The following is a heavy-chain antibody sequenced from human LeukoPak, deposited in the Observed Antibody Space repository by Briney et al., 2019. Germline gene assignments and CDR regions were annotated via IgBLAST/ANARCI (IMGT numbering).Heavy chain of an antibody. CDR2: IYYSGST. Sequence: PSETLSLTCTVSGGSISSISYYWSWIRQPPGKGLEWIGYIYYSGSTNYNPSLKSRVTISVDTSKNQFSLKLSSVTAADTAVYYCARNDYYDSSGYYRVWGQGTLVTVSS. CDR3: ARNDYYDSSGYYRV. D-gene: IGHD3-22*01. CDR1: GGSISSISYY. V-gene: IGHV4-61*05. J-gene: IGHJ4*02.